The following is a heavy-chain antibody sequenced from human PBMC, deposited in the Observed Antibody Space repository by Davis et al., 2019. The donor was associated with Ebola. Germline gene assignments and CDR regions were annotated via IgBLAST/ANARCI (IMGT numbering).Heavy chain of an antibody. J-gene: IGHJ6*03. CDR3: ARGPPMVGGFYYMDV. V-gene: IGHV1-46*01. CDR1: GYTFTSYY. CDR2: INPSGGST. D-gene: IGHD3-10*01. Sequence: ASVKVSCKASGYTFTSYYMHWVRQAPGQGLEWMGIINPSGGSTSYAQKFQGRVTMTRDTSTSTAYMELSSLRSEDTAVYYCARGPPMVGGFYYMDVWGKGTTVTVSS.